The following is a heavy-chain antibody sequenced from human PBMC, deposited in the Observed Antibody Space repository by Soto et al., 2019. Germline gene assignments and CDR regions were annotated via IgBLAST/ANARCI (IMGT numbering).Heavy chain of an antibody. V-gene: IGHV3-11*01. D-gene: IGHD3-22*01. CDR1: GFSVSDYD. CDR3: AREEGTYYDSSGHRGWFDP. Sequence: GGCQSPSNAASGFSVSDYDQGLIRQAPGKGLEECTYYNCNGRTKNYADSVKSRFTISRDNAKNQLYLQMNGLRAEDTAGYYCAREEGTYYDSSGHRGWFDPWGQGTLVTVSS. CDR2: YNCNGRTK. J-gene: IGHJ5*01.